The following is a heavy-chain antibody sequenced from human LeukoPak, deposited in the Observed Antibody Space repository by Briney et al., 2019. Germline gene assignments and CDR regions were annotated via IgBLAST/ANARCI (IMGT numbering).Heavy chain of an antibody. Sequence: PGGSLRLSCAASGFTFDDYAMHWVRPAPGKGLEWVSGISWSSDNIDYADSVKGRFTISRDNAKNSLYLQMNSLRVEDTALYYCAKDSGSSSGYESWFDPWGQGTLVTVSS. J-gene: IGHJ5*02. CDR3: AKDSGSSSGYESWFDP. D-gene: IGHD5-12*01. CDR1: GFTFDDYA. CDR2: ISWSSDNI. V-gene: IGHV3-9*01.